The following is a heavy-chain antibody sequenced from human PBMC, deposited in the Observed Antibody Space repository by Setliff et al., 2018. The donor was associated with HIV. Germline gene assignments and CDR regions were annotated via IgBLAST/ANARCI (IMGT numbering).Heavy chain of an antibody. CDR3: ARGGQLKTSPPDFWSGYPITYFDY. D-gene: IGHD3-3*01. CDR2: FFQSGNT. V-gene: IGHV4-59*11. CDR1: GASISTHD. Sequence: PSETLSLTCTVSGASISTHDWAWIRQSPGKGLEWVGNFFQSGNTNYNPSLKSRVTISVDTSNHQCSLRLTSVTPADTAVYYCARGGQLKTSPPDFWSGYPITYFDYWGQGTLVTVSS. J-gene: IGHJ4*02.